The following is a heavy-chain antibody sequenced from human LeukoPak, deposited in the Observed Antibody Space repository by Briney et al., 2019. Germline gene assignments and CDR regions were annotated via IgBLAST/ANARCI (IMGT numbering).Heavy chain of an antibody. CDR1: GFTFSSHW. CDR3: AREELDLDY. Sequence: GGSLRLSCAASGFTFSSHWMHWVRQAPGKGLVWVSRINNDGSTTSYADPVKGRFTISRDNDKNTLVLQMNSLRVEDTAVYYCAREELDLDYWGQGTLVTVSS. V-gene: IGHV3-74*01. J-gene: IGHJ4*02. D-gene: IGHD2-2*03. CDR2: INNDGSTT.